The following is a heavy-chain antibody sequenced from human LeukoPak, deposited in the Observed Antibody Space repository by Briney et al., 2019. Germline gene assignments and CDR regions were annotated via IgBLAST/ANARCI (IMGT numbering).Heavy chain of an antibody. Sequence: KSSETLSLTCTVSGGSISSYYWSWIRQPPGKGLEWIGYIYYSGSTNYNPSLKSRVTISVDTSKNQFSLKLSSVTAADTAVYYCARDRFPGDLRSDYMDVWGKGTTVTVSS. J-gene: IGHJ6*03. V-gene: IGHV4-59*01. CDR2: IYYSGST. D-gene: IGHD3-10*01. CDR1: GGSISSYY. CDR3: ARDRFPGDLRSDYMDV.